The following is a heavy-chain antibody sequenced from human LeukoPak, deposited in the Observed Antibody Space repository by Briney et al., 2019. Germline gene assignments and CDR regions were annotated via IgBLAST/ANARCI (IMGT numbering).Heavy chain of an antibody. V-gene: IGHV3-23*01. CDR1: GFTLSSEA. CDR2: ISRAGGTT. D-gene: IGHD6-13*01. Sequence: GGSLRLSCTVSGFTLSSEAMGWVRQLPGGGLEWVSTISRAGGTTYYAEAMKGRFTISRDNYKSTLYLQMNNLGVEDTAVYYCTKVRSGSSNWALRVFDYWGQGALVTVSS. CDR3: TKVRSGSSNWALRVFDY. J-gene: IGHJ4*02.